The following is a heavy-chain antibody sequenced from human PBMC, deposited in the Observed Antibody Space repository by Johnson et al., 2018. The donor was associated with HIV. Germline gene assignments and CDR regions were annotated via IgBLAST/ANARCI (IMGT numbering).Heavy chain of an antibody. CDR1: GFTFDDYG. J-gene: IGHJ3*02. CDR3: ARAAYYYDTSGYYGAFDI. V-gene: IGHV3-20*04. CDR2: INWNGGST. Sequence: VESGGGVVRPGGSLRLSCAASGFTFDDYGMSWVRQAPGKGLEWVSGINWNGGSTGYADSVKGRFTISRDNAKNSLYLQMNSLRAEDTAVYYCARAAYYYDTSGYYGAFDIWGQGTMVTVSS. D-gene: IGHD3-22*01.